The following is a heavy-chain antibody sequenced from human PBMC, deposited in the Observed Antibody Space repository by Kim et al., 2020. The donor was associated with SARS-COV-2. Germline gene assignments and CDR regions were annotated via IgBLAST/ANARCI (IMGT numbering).Heavy chain of an antibody. D-gene: IGHD6-13*01. CDR2: ISGSGGST. J-gene: IGHJ4*02. Sequence: GGSLRLSCAASGFTFSSYAMSWVRQAPGKGLEWVSAISGSGGSTYYADSVKGRFTISRDNSKNTLYLQMNSLRAEDTAVYYCAKAVTIHSIAAAPAFDYWGQGTLVTVSS. V-gene: IGHV3-23*01. CDR3: AKAVTIHSIAAAPAFDY. CDR1: GFTFSSYA.